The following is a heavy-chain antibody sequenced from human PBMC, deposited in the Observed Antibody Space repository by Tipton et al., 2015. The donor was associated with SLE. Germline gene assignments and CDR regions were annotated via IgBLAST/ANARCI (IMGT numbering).Heavy chain of an antibody. D-gene: IGHD3-10*01. CDR2: IKTEADGATT. V-gene: IGHV3-15*01. CDR3: TTAPRGYCLDV. J-gene: IGHJ6*03. Sequence: SLRLSCAASGFTFSHARMSWVRQVPGKGLEWVGRIKTEADGATTDYAGPVGGRFVISRDDSQNMFYVQMNSLKTEDPAVYYCTTAPRGYCLDVWGKGTTVAVSS. CDR1: GFTFSHAR.